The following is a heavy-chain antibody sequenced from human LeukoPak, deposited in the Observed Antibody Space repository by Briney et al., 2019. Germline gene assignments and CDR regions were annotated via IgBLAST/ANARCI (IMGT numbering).Heavy chain of an antibody. V-gene: IGHV3-49*03. CDR2: TRSKTFGGTT. CDR1: GFTFGTYA. CDR3: TRYSGRTDY. D-gene: IGHD5-18*01. J-gene: IGHJ4*02. Sequence: GGPLRLSCTSSGFTFGTYAVSWFRQAPGKGLEWVAFTRSKTFGGTTEYAASVKGRFTISRDDSKSIAYLQMNSLKTEDTAVYYCTRYSGRTDYWGQGTLVSVSS.